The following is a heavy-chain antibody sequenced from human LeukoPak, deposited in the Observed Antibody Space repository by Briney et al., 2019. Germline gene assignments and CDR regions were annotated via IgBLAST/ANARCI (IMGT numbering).Heavy chain of an antibody. Sequence: GGSLRLSCAASGFTFSSYRMSWVRQAPGKGLEWVSSISSSSSTIYYTDSVKGRFTISRDNAKNSLYLQMNTLRDEDTAVYYCARDLRGIGNHWGQGTLVTVSS. D-gene: IGHD4-17*01. CDR1: GFTFSSYR. CDR3: ARDLRGIGNH. CDR2: ISSSSSTI. V-gene: IGHV3-48*02. J-gene: IGHJ5*02.